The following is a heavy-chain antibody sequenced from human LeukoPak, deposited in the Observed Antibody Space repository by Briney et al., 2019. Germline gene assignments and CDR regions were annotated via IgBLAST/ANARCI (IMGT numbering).Heavy chain of an antibody. CDR1: GGSISGYY. D-gene: IGHD2/OR15-2a*01. Sequence: SETLSLTCKVSGGSISGYYWVWIRQPAGKGLEWIGRIYPSGSTNYNPSLKSRVSMSIDTSKNQFSLNLSSVTAADTAVYYCARDYFRKGNALDIWGQGTVVTVSS. V-gene: IGHV4-4*07. CDR3: ARDYFRKGNALDI. J-gene: IGHJ3*02. CDR2: IYPSGST.